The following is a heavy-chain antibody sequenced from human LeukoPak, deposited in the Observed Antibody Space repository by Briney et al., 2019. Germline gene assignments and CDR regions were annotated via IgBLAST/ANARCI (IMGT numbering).Heavy chain of an antibody. CDR3: ARGRSYYGSGSYYNWFDP. D-gene: IGHD3-10*01. V-gene: IGHV1-18*01. J-gene: IGHJ5*02. Sequence: GASVKVSCKASGYTFTSYGISWVRQGPGQGLEWMGWISAYNGNTNYAQKLQGRVTMTTDTSTSTAYMELRSLRSDDTAVYYCARGRSYYGSGSYYNWFDPWGQGTLVTVSS. CDR1: GYTFTSYG. CDR2: ISAYNGNT.